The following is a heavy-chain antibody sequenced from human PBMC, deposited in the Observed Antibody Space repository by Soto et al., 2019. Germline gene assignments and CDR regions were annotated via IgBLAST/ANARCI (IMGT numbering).Heavy chain of an antibody. D-gene: IGHD6-13*01. CDR3: ITDASRRAAAGSGY. CDR1: GFTYSNAW. V-gene: IGHV3-15*07. Sequence: EVQLVESGGGLVKPGGSLRLSCAASGFTYSNAWMNWVRQAPGKGLEWVGRIKRKTDGGTTDYAAPVKGRFTISRDDSKNTLYLQMNSLKTEDTAVYYCITDASRRAAAGSGYWGQGTLVTVSS. J-gene: IGHJ4*02. CDR2: IKRKTDGGTT.